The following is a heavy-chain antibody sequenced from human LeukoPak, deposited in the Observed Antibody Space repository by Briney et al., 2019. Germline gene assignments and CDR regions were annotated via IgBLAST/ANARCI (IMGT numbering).Heavy chain of an antibody. CDR2: ISSSSSYI. CDR3: ARDESYGDYPSPYYGMDV. D-gene: IGHD4-17*01. J-gene: IGHJ6*02. Sequence: GGSLRLSCAASGFTFSSYSMNWVRQGPGKGLEWVSSISSSSSYIYYADSVKGRFTISRDNAKNSLYLQMNSLRAEDTAVYYCARDESYGDYPSPYYGMDVWGQGTTVTVSS. CDR1: GFTFSSYS. V-gene: IGHV3-21*01.